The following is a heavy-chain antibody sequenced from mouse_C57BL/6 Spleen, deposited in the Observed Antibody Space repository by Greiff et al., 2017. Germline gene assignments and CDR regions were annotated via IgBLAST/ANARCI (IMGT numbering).Heavy chain of an antibody. CDR1: GYTFTSYW. CDR3: ARLSSSYAMDY. V-gene: IGHV1-7*01. Sequence: QVQLKESGAELAKPGASVKLSCKASGYTFTSYWMHWVKQRPGQGLEWIGYINPSSGYTKYNQKFKVKATLTADKSSSTAYMQLSSLTYEDSAGYYCARLSSSYAMDYWGQGTSVTVSS. CDR2: INPSSGYT. D-gene: IGHD1-1*01. J-gene: IGHJ4*01.